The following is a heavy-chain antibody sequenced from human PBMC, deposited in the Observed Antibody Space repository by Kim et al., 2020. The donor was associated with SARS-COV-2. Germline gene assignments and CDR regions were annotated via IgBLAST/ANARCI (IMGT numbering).Heavy chain of an antibody. V-gene: IGHV4-61*01. CDR2: IYYSGST. Sequence: SETLSLTCTVSGGSVSSGSYYWSWIRQPPGKGLEWIGYIYYSGSTNYNPSLKSRVTISVDTSKNQFSLKLSSVTAADTAVYYCARDAAARHYFDYWGQGTLVTVSS. D-gene: IGHD6-13*01. J-gene: IGHJ4*02. CDR1: GGSVSSGSYY. CDR3: ARDAAARHYFDY.